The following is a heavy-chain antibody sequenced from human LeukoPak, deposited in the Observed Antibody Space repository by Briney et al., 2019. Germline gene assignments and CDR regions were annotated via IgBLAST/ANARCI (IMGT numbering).Heavy chain of an antibody. CDR2: ISGSGGST. CDR1: GFTFSSYW. Sequence: GGSLRLSCAASGFTFSSYWMHWVRHTPGKGLEWVSAISGSGGSTYYADSVKGRFTISRDNSKNTLYLQMNSLRAEDTAVYYCAKDPNAAIWGYFDYWGQGTLVTVSS. CDR3: AKDPNAAIWGYFDY. V-gene: IGHV3-23*01. D-gene: IGHD2-2*01. J-gene: IGHJ4*02.